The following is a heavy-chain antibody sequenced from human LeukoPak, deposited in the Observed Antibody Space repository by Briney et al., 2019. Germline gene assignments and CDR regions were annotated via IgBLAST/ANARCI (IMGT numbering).Heavy chain of an antibody. J-gene: IGHJ4*02. Sequence: SETLSLTCTVSGGSISSSSYDWGWLRQPPGKGLEWIGSIYYSECTHYNPSLESRVTISVDTSKHKWSWKLRSLSAAATAVYNCARDYSGSKDPPDYWGQGTLVTVSS. V-gene: IGHV4-39*02. D-gene: IGHD6-6*01. CDR2: IYYSECT. CDR3: ARDYSGSKDPPDY. CDR1: GGSISSSSYD.